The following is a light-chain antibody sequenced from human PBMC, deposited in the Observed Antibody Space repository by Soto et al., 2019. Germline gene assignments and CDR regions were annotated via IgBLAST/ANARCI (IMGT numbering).Light chain of an antibody. J-gene: IGKJ1*01. CDR1: QGISNY. CDR3: QRYNSAPQT. V-gene: IGKV1-27*01. Sequence: DIQMTQSPSSLSASVGDRVTITCRASQGISNYLAWYQQKSGRVPALLIYAASTLQSGVPSRFSGSGSATDFTLTISSLQPEDVATYYCQRYNSAPQTFGQGTKVEIK. CDR2: AAS.